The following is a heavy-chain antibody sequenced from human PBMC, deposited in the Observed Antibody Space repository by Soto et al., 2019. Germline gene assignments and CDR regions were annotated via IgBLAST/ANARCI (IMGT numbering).Heavy chain of an antibody. CDR2: IGVYNGKT. CDR1: GYTFTKYG. V-gene: IGHV1-18*04. CDR3: SRARYCTSPSFYNHYYYGMDI. Sequence: QEQLVQSGGEVKKPGASVRVSCKASGYTFTKYGITWVRQAPGQGLEWMGWIGVYNGKTNYARKLQGRVIMTADTSASTAYSELRSLRSDDTAVYYCSRARYCTSPSFYNHYYYGMDIWGQGTTVSVSS. J-gene: IGHJ6*02. D-gene: IGHD2-2*02.